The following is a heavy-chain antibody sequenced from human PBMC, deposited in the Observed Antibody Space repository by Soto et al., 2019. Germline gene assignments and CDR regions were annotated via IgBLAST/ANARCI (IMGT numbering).Heavy chain of an antibody. CDR2: ISYGGSNK. V-gene: IGHV3-30-3*01. CDR1: GFTFNYYA. D-gene: IGHD2-8*02. Sequence: VQLVESGGGVVQPGRSLRLSCAASGFTFNYYAMHWVRQAPGKGLEWVALISYGGSNKYYADSVKGRFTISRDNSENTLYLQMNSLGVDDTAVYYCARTPETGGFYHYFDYWGRGTLVTVSS. J-gene: IGHJ4*02. CDR3: ARTPETGGFYHYFDY.